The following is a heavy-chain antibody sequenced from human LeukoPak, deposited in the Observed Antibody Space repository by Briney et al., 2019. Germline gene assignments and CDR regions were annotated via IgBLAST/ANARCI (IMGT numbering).Heavy chain of an antibody. Sequence: PETLCLTCTVSGGSISSYYWSWIWQPPGKGLEWIGYIYYSGSTNYDPSLKSRVTISVDTSKNQFSLKLSSVTAADTAVYYCARGGHDILTGYYPQPIDYWGQGILVTVSS. J-gene: IGHJ4*02. CDR1: GGSISSYY. CDR2: IYYSGST. CDR3: ARGGHDILTGYYPQPIDY. V-gene: IGHV4-59*01. D-gene: IGHD3-9*01.